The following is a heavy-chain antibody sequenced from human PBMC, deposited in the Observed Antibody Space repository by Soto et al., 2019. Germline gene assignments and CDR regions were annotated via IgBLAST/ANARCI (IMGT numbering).Heavy chain of an antibody. Sequence: SVKVSCKASGFTFSSSPVQWVRQARGQRLEWIGKIVVGSGNTHYAQKFQERVTLTRYMYTSTAYMELGSLRSEDTAFYYCAAFDPGPMGFDPWGQGTLVTVSS. CDR2: IVVGSGNT. V-gene: IGHV1-58*01. J-gene: IGHJ5*02. D-gene: IGHD3-9*01. CDR1: GFTFSSSP. CDR3: AAFDPGPMGFDP.